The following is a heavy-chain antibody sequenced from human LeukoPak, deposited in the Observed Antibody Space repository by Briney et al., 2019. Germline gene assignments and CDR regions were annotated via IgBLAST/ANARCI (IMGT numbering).Heavy chain of an antibody. Sequence: SETLSLTCAVYGGSFSGYYWSWIRQPPGKGLEWIGEINHSGSTNYNPSLKSRVTISVDTSKNQFSLKLSSVTAADTAVYYCARATIVVVVAATASNWFDPWGQGTLVTVSS. CDR1: GGSFSGYY. CDR3: ARATIVVVVAATASNWFDP. D-gene: IGHD2-15*01. J-gene: IGHJ5*02. V-gene: IGHV4-34*01. CDR2: INHSGST.